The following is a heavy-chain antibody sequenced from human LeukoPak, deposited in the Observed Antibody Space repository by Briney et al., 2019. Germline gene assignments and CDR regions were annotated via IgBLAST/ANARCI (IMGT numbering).Heavy chain of an antibody. Sequence: GGSLRLSRAASGFTFSSCIIHWVRQAPGKGLEWVAVISYDGTDKYYADSVKGRFTISRDNSKNTLYVQMNSLRAEDTAVYYCARGSFGAGVGATMDDACDIWGQGTMVTVSS. V-gene: IGHV3-30*04. CDR2: ISYDGTDK. CDR1: GFTFSSCI. CDR3: ARGSFGAGVGATMDDACDI. D-gene: IGHD1-26*01. J-gene: IGHJ3*02.